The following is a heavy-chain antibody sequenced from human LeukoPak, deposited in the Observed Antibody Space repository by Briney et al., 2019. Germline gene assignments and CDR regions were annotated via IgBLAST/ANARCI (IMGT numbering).Heavy chain of an antibody. V-gene: IGHV3-9*01. J-gene: IGHJ4*02. Sequence: GGSLRLSCAASGFTFDDYAMHWVRQAPGKGLEWVSGISWNSGSIGYADSVKGRFTISRDNAKNSLYLQMNSLRAEDTALYYCAKVYSSSFQYYFDYWGQETLVTVSS. CDR2: ISWNSGSI. CDR1: GFTFDDYA. D-gene: IGHD6-13*01. CDR3: AKVYSSSFQYYFDY.